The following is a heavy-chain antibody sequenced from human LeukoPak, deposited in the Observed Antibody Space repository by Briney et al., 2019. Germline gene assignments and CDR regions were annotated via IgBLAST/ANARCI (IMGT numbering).Heavy chain of an antibody. J-gene: IGHJ3*02. CDR1: GFTFSIND. CDR3: AKGGSGWLEGAFDI. V-gene: IGHV3-30*18. Sequence: PGGSLRLSCTASGFTFSINDMHWVRQAPGKGLEWVAVISYDGSNKYYADSVKGRFTISRDNSKNTLYLQMNSLRAEDTAVYYCAKGGSGWLEGAFDIWGQGTMVTVSS. CDR2: ISYDGSNK. D-gene: IGHD6-19*01.